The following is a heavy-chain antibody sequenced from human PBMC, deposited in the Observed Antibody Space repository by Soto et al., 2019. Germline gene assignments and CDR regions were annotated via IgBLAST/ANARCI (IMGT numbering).Heavy chain of an antibody. V-gene: IGHV4-59*01. J-gene: IGHJ5*02. CDR3: ARGIGYCSGGSCSSAYNWFEP. CDR1: GGSISSYY. Sequence: SETLSLTCTVSGGSISSYYWSWIRQPPGKGLEWIGYIYYSGSTNYNPSLKSRVTISVDTSKNQFSLKLSSVTAADTAVYYCARGIGYCSGGSCSSAYNWFEPWGQGTLGTVSS. CDR2: IYYSGST. D-gene: IGHD2-15*01.